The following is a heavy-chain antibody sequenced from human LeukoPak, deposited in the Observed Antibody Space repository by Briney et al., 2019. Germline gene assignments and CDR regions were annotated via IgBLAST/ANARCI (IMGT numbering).Heavy chain of an antibody. D-gene: IGHD2-2*01. CDR3: ARALGYCSSTSCFEFDY. J-gene: IGHJ4*02. CDR2: INHSGST. Sequence: SETLSLTCAVYGGSFSGYYWSWIRQPPGKGLEWIGVINHSGSTNYNPSLKSRVTISVDTSKNQFSLKLSSVTAADTAVYCCARALGYCSSTSCFEFDYWGQGTLVTVSS. V-gene: IGHV4-34*01. CDR1: GGSFSGYY.